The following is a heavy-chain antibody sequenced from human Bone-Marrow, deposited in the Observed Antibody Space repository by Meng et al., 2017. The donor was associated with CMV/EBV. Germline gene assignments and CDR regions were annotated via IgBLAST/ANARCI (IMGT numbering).Heavy chain of an antibody. CDR1: GFTFSSYA. V-gene: IGHV3-30*04. CDR3: ARGGPAVAGTLDY. CDR2: ISYDGSNK. J-gene: IGHJ4*02. Sequence: ASGFTFSSYAMHWVSQAPGKGLEWVAVISYDGSNKYYADSVKGRFTISRDNSKNTLYLQMNSLRAEDTAVYYCARGGPAVAGTLDYWGQGTLVTVSS. D-gene: IGHD6-19*01.